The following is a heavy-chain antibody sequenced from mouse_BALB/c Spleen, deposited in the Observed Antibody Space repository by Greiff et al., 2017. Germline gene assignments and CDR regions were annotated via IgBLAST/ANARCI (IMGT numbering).Heavy chain of an antibody. CDR2: ISYSGST. D-gene: IGHD2-14*01. CDR1: GYSITSDYA. V-gene: IGHV3-2*02. Sequence: EVQLKESGPGLVKPSQSLSLTCTVTGYSITSDYAWNWIRQFPGNKLEWMGYISYSGSTSYNPSLKSRISITRDTSKNQFFLQLNSVTTEDTATYYCARKGVRRMDYWGQGTSVTVSS. J-gene: IGHJ4*01. CDR3: ARKGVRRMDY.